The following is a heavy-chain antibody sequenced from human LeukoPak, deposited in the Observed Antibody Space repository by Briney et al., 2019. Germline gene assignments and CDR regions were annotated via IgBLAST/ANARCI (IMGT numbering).Heavy chain of an antibody. Sequence: PGGSLRLSCAASGFTFSSYAMSWVRQAPGKGLEWVSAISGSGGSTYYADSVKGRFTISRDNSKNTLDLQMSSLRAEDTAVYYCAKLWGIQVWSFDSWGQGTLVTVSS. J-gene: IGHJ4*02. D-gene: IGHD5-18*01. CDR3: AKLWGIQVWSFDS. CDR2: ISGSGGST. V-gene: IGHV3-23*01. CDR1: GFTFSSYA.